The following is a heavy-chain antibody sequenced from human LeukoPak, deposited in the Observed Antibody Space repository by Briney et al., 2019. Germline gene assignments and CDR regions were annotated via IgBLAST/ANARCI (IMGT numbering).Heavy chain of an antibody. V-gene: IGHV4-34*01. Sequence: GSLRLSCAASGFTFSSYAMSWIRQPPGEGLEWIGEINHSGSTNYNPSLKSRVTISVDTSKNQFSLKLSSVTAADTAVYYCARGTVRYYYYYYMDVWGKGTTVTVSS. J-gene: IGHJ6*03. CDR3: ARGTVRYYYYYYMDV. CDR1: GFTFSSYA. CDR2: INHSGST.